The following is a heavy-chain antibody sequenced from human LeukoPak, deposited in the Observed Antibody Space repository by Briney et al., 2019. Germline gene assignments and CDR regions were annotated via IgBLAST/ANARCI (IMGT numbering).Heavy chain of an antibody. CDR2: INRSGSA. D-gene: IGHD3-10*01. J-gene: IGHJ4*02. CDR3: ASLHQVRGLTVFDY. Sequence: SETLSLTCALYGRSFNDYYWSWIRQPPGKGLEWIGEINRSGSANYNPSLKSRVTISVDPSKNQFSLMLSSVTAADTAVYYCASLHQVRGLTVFDYWGQGTLVTVSS. V-gene: IGHV4-34*01. CDR1: GRSFNDYY.